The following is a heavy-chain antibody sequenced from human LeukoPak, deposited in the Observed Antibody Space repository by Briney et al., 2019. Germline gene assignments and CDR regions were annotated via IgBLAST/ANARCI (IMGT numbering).Heavy chain of an antibody. CDR3: AAASGRSPRFRDLWDEFDY. Sequence: GTSVKVSCKASGFTFTSSAVQWVRRARGQRLEWIGWIVVGSGNTNYAQKFQERVTITRDMSTSTAYMELSSLRSEDTAVYYCAAASGRSPRFRDLWDEFDYWGQGTLVTVSS. V-gene: IGHV1-58*01. CDR1: GFTFTSSA. CDR2: IVVGSGNT. D-gene: IGHD3-10*01. J-gene: IGHJ4*02.